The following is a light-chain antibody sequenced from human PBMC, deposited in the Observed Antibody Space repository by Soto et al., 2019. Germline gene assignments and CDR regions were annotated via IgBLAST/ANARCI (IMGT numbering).Light chain of an antibody. Sequence: EIVLTQSPGTLSLSLGERATLSCRASQSVSSNYLAWYQQKPGQAPRLLIYATSSRATGIPDRFSGSGSGTDFTLTISRREPEDVAVYYCQQYGNSPRYSFGQGTKLEIK. J-gene: IGKJ2*03. CDR3: QQYGNSPRYS. V-gene: IGKV3-20*01. CDR1: QSVSSNY. CDR2: ATS.